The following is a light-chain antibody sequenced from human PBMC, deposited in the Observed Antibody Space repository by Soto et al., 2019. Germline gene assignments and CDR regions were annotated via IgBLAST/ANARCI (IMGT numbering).Light chain of an antibody. CDR3: QRSYSTPRT. CDR2: AAS. J-gene: IGKJ1*01. Sequence: DIQMTQSPSSLSASVGDRVTITCRASQSISSYLNWYQQKPGKAPKLLIYAASSLQSGVPSRFSGSGSGTDFTLTISSLQPEDFATCYCQRSYSTPRTFGQGTKVEIK. V-gene: IGKV1-39*01. CDR1: QSISSY.